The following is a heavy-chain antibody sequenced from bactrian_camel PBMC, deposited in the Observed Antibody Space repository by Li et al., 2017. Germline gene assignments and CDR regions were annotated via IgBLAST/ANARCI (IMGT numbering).Heavy chain of an antibody. D-gene: IGHD1*01. J-gene: IGHJ4*01. Sequence: HVQLVESGGGSVQAGGSLTLSCVASGDTSRTHCMAWFRQVPGKEREGVAASDGAGTVSYADFVKGWFTISKDNAKNTLHLQMNSLNAEDTAMYYCAAAFRWQCTDYKYWSQGTQVTVS. CDR2: SDGAGTV. CDR3: AAAFRWQCTDYKY. CDR1: GDTSRTHC. V-gene: IGHV3S53*01.